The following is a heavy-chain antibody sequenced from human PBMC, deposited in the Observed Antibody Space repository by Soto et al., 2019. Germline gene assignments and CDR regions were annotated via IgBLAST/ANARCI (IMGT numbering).Heavy chain of an antibody. V-gene: IGHV4-39*01. J-gene: IGHJ6*02. CDR1: GGSISSGPYS. CDR2: FYYSEST. D-gene: IGHD2-2*01. Sequence: QLQLQESGPGLVKPSETLSLTCTVSGGSISSGPYSWGWIRQPPGKGLEWIGTFYYSESTYYNPSLESRVTISVDTSKNQVSLKVSSVTVADTAVYYCARLGGSCSSTSCYGYDGMDVWGQGTTVTVSS. CDR3: ARLGGSCSSTSCYGYDGMDV.